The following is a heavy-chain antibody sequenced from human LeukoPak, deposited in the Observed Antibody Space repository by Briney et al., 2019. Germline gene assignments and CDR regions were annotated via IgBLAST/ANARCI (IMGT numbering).Heavy chain of an antibody. CDR2: VNLQGST. J-gene: IGHJ4*02. V-gene: IGHV4-4*02. CDR1: GGSISNTNW. CDR3: AREGGPYRPLDY. Sequence: PSGTLSLTCGVSGGSISNTNWWTWFRQPPGKGLEWIGEVNLQGSTNYNPSLKSRLAISVDKSENHISLKLTSVTAADTAVYYCAREGGPYRPLDYSGQGTLVTVAS.